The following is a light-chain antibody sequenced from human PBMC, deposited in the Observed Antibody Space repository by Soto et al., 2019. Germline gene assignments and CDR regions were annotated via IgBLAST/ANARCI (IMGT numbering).Light chain of an antibody. Sequence: IQLTQSPSSLSASVGDSVTITCRASQGIITYLAWYQQKPGKAPNLLIYGSSTLQSGVPLRFSGSRSGTDFTLTINSLQAEDFATYYCQQTRSYPSTFGGGTKVDIK. CDR2: GSS. J-gene: IGKJ4*01. V-gene: IGKV1-9*01. CDR1: QGIITY. CDR3: QQTRSYPST.